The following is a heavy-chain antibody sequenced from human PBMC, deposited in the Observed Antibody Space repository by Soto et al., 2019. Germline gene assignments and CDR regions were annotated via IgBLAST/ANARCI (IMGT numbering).Heavy chain of an antibody. CDR1: GYTFTNYN. V-gene: IGHV1-8*01. D-gene: IGHD6-25*01. Sequence: QEQLVQSGAEVKKPGAPVKVSCKASGYTFTNYNINWVRQATGQGLEWMGWMNPNTGNTGYAAKFQGIVTMTRNSSINTAYMELSGLRSDDTAVYYCAREAASDPSFYYHYMDVWGKGTTVTVSS. J-gene: IGHJ6*03. CDR3: AREAASDPSFYYHYMDV. CDR2: MNPNTGNT.